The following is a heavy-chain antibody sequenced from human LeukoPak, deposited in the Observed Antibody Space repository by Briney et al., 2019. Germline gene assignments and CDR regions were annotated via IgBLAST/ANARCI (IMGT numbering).Heavy chain of an antibody. CDR1: GGSISSSNW. J-gene: IGHJ3*02. V-gene: IGHV4-4*02. Sequence: SETLSLTCAVSGGSISSSNWWSWVRQPPGKGLEWIGEIYHSGSTNYNPSLKSRVTMSVDKSKNQFSLKLSSVTAADTAVYYCARHSAHSSTNDAFDIWGQGTMVTVSS. D-gene: IGHD6-13*01. CDR3: ARHSAHSSTNDAFDI. CDR2: IYHSGST.